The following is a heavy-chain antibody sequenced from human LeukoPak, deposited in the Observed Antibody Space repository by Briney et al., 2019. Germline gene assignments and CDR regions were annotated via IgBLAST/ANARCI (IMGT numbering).Heavy chain of an antibody. J-gene: IGHJ4*02. V-gene: IGHV3-23*01. CDR1: GFTVSAYA. CDR2: IYDDNT. Sequence: GSLILSCAASGFTVSAYAMAWVRQAPGKGLEWVSTIYDDNTYYADSVKGRFAISTDNSKNTLYLQMNSLRVEDTAVYFCAARKVRGVWFYLDYWGQGTLVTVSS. CDR3: AARKVRGVWFYLDY. D-gene: IGHD3-10*01.